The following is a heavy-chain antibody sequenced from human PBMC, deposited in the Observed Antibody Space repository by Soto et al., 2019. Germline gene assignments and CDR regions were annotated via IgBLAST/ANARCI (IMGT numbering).Heavy chain of an antibody. Sequence: EVQLLESGGGLVQPGGSLRLSCAASGFTFSSYAMSWVRQAPGKGLEWVSAISGSGGSTYYADSVKGRVTIARDNSENSRYLQMTSMRAEDTAVYYCANTVSRQSAPAHYGMDVWGQGTTVTVSS. V-gene: IGHV3-23*01. CDR3: ANTVSRQSAPAHYGMDV. D-gene: IGHD4-4*01. CDR1: GFTFSSYA. CDR2: ISGSGGST. J-gene: IGHJ6*02.